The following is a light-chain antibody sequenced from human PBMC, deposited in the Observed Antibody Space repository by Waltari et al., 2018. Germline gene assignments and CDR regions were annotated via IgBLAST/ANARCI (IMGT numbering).Light chain of an antibody. Sequence: SYELTQSPSVSVSQGQTASIHCPGDKVGEKHVSWSQLRPGQSPLLVISHDNKRPSGIPERFSGSNSGNIATLTISGTQSMDEADYYCQAWDNSVVFGGGTKLTVL. CDR2: HDN. CDR1: KVGEKH. V-gene: IGLV3-1*01. CDR3: QAWDNSVV. J-gene: IGLJ2*01.